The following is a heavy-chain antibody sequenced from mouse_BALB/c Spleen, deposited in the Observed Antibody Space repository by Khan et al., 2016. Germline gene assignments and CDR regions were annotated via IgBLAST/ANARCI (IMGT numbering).Heavy chain of an antibody. CDR2: ISYDGSN. V-gene: IGHV3-6*02. CDR3: ARGGLGPRYFDV. D-gene: IGHD4-1*01. J-gene: IGHJ1*01. CDR1: GYSITSGYY. Sequence: EVQLQESGPGLVKPSQSLSLTCSVTGYSITSGYYWNWIRQFPGNKLEWMGYISYDGSNHYNPSLRNRISITRDTSKNQFFPNLNSVTTEDTATXDCARGGLGPRYFDVWGAGTTVTVSS.